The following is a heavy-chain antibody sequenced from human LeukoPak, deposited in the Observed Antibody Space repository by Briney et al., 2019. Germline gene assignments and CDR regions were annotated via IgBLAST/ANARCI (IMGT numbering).Heavy chain of an antibody. V-gene: IGHV4-4*07. Sequence: SETQSLTCTVSGGSISSYYWSWIRQPAGKRLECIGCIYTSGSNNYNTPFKSRITMSVKTSKNQFSLKMRPVTAAGTAVYYCARDRIGYSTNGVCYTSSSSSWYWFDPWGQGTLVTVSS. CDR1: GGSISSYY. CDR2: IYTSGSN. J-gene: IGHJ5*02. D-gene: IGHD2-8*01. CDR3: ARDRIGYSTNGVCYTSSSSSWYWFDP.